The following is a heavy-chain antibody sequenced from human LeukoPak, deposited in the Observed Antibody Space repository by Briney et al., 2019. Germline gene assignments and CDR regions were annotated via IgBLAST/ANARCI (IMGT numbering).Heavy chain of an antibody. J-gene: IGHJ4*02. V-gene: IGHV3-7*01. D-gene: IGHD2-15*01. Sequence: GGSLRLSCAASGFTFSSYWMSWVRQAPGKGLEWVANIKQDGSEKNYLDSVKGRFTISRDNAKNSLYLQMNCLRAEDTAVFYCVRVGVWAGGRFWLDYWGQGTLVTVSS. CDR1: GFTFSSYW. CDR3: VRVGVWAGGRFWLDY. CDR2: IKQDGSEK.